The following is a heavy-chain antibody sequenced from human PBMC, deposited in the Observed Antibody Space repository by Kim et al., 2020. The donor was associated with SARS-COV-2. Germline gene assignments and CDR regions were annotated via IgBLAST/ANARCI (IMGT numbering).Heavy chain of an antibody. J-gene: IGHJ6*02. CDR1: GFTFSSYD. CDR3: ARSRKELEPTYYYGMDV. Sequence: GGSLRLSCAASGFTFSSYDMHWVRQAPGKGLEWVSAIGTAGDTYYPGSVKGRFTISRENAKYSLYLQMNSLRAGDTAVYYCARSRKELEPTYYYGMDVWGQGTTVTVSS. V-gene: IGHV3-13*01. D-gene: IGHD1-1*01. CDR2: IGTAGDT.